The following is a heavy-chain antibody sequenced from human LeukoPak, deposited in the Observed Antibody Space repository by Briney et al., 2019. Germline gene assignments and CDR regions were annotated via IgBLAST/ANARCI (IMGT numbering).Heavy chain of an antibody. J-gene: IGHJ6*03. D-gene: IGHD3-22*01. CDR2: IYYSGST. Sequence: SQTLSLTCTVSGGSISSGDYYWSWIRQPPGKGLEWIGYIYYSGSTYYNPSLKSRVTLSVDTSKNQFSRRLSSVTAADSGVYYCARRYDSSGYYYRYYMDVWGKGTTVTVFS. CDR1: GGSISSGDYY. V-gene: IGHV4-30-4*08. CDR3: ARRYDSSGYYYRYYMDV.